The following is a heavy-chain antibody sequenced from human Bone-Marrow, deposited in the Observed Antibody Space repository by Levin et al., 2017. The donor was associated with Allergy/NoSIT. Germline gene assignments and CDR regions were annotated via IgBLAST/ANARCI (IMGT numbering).Heavy chain of an antibody. CDR1: GFTFTDYA. CDR2: VSWNSGTI. V-gene: IGHV3-9*01. D-gene: IGHD4-23*01. J-gene: IGHJ6*02. CDR3: ARHKDYGGNGYYYYGMDV. Sequence: LSLTCAASGFTFTDYAIHWIRQAPGRGLEWVSGVSWNSGTIGYAASVKGRFTISRDNAKNSLYLQMNSLRTEDTALYFCARHKDYGGNGYYYYGMDVWGQGTTVTVSS.